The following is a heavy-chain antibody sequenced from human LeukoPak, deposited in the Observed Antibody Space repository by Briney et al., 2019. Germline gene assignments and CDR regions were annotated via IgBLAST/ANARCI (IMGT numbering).Heavy chain of an antibody. Sequence: SETLSLTCTDSGGSISVYSGCWIRHPPGKGLEWIGYIYYSGSTNYNPSLKSRVTISVDTSKNQFSLKLSSVTAADTAVYYCARTAGSGSYFYPDYWGQGTLVTVSS. CDR3: ARTAGSGSYFYPDY. V-gene: IGHV4-59*01. J-gene: IGHJ4*02. CDR2: IYYSGST. CDR1: GGSISVYS. D-gene: IGHD1-26*01.